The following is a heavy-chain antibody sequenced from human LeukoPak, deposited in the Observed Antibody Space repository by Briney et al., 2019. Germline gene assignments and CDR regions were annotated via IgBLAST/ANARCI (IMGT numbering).Heavy chain of an antibody. CDR1: GFTFSGYA. CDR2: IIPIVGTA. D-gene: IGHD2-2*01. CDR3: GGGDIVVVPAATDYYYYGMDV. V-gene: IGHV1-69*05. Sequence: SVRVSCEASGFTFSGYAIRWVRQAPGQGLDWMSRIIPIVGTANYAQKVQGRVTVTTDKSTSTAYMELSSLRSEDTAVYYCGGGDIVVVPAATDYYYYGMDVWGQGTTVTVSS. J-gene: IGHJ6*02.